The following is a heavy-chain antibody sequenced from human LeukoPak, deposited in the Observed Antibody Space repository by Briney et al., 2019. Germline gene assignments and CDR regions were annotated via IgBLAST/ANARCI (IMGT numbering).Heavy chain of an antibody. V-gene: IGHV1-8*01. CDR3: ARWGANDNDAFDI. J-gene: IGHJ3*02. CDR1: GYTFTSYD. D-gene: IGHD3-16*01. CDR2: MNPNSGNT. Sequence: ASVKVSCKASGYTFTSYDINWVRQATGQGLEWMGWMNPNSGNTGYAQKFQGRVTMTWNTSISTAYMELSSLRSEDTAVYYCARWGANDNDAFDIWGQGTMVTVSS.